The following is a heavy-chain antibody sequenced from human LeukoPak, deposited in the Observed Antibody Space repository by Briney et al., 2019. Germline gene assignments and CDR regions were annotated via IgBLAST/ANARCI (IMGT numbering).Heavy chain of an antibody. V-gene: IGHV3-23*01. Sequence: PGGSLRLSCAASGFTFSDYAINWVRQAPGKGLEWVSTISRGGVISYYANSVEGRFTISRDDSKNTIYLHMNGLRAEDTAIYYCARGGAHYWNPRYWGQGTLVTVSS. J-gene: IGHJ4*02. CDR2: ISRGGVIS. CDR3: ARGGAHYWNPRY. D-gene: IGHD1-1*01. CDR1: GFTFSDYA.